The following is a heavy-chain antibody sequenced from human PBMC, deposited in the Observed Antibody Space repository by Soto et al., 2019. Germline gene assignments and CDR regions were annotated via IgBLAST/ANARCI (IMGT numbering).Heavy chain of an antibody. V-gene: IGHV3-33*01. CDR3: ARDTDTSSHYSRFDP. D-gene: IGHD3-22*01. Sequence: ESGGGVVQPGWSLRLSCAASGFTFSGYGFHWVRQAPGKGLEWVAVIWYDGSKKYYADSVKGRFTISRDNSKNTVYLQMDSLRAEDTAVYYCARDTDTSSHYSRFDPWGQGTLVTVSP. J-gene: IGHJ5*02. CDR1: GFTFSGYG. CDR2: IWYDGSKK.